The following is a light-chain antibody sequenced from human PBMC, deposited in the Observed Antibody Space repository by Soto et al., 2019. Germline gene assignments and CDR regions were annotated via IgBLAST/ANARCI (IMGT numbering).Light chain of an antibody. CDR1: SSDIGGHNY. J-gene: IGLJ3*02. Sequence: QSVLTQPASVSGSPGQSITVSCTGTSSDIGGHNYVSWYQQHPGKVPKLIIYEVSNRPSGVSNRFSGSKSGNTASLTVSGLQAEDEADYYCSSYTTTSTVVFGGGTKRTVL. CDR3: SSYTTTSTVV. CDR2: EVS. V-gene: IGLV2-14*01.